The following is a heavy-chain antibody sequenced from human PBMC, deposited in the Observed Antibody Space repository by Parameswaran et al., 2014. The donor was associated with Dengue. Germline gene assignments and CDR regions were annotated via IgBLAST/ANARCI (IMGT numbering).Heavy chain of an antibody. V-gene: IGHV3-23*01. J-gene: IGHJ6*02. CDR3: AKDPGAVGFYYYYYGMDV. CDR2: ISGSGGST. Sequence: QMPGKGLEWVSAISGSGGSTYYADSVKGRFTISRDNSKNTLYLQMNSLRAEDTAVYYCAKDPGAVGFYYYYYGMDVWGQGTTVTVSS. D-gene: IGHD4-17*01.